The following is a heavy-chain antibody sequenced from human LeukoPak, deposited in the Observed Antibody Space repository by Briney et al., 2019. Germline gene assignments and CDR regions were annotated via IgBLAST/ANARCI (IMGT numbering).Heavy chain of an antibody. D-gene: IGHD4-17*01. CDR1: GGSISTSNYY. CDR3: ARDSIYGDPFDY. CDR2: IYTSGST. Sequence: SETLSLTCTVSGGSISTSNYYWSWIRQPAGKGLEWIGRIYTSGSTNYNPSLKSRVTISVDTSKNQFSLKLSSVTAADTAVYYCARDSIYGDPFDYWGQGTLVTVSS. V-gene: IGHV4-61*02. J-gene: IGHJ4*02.